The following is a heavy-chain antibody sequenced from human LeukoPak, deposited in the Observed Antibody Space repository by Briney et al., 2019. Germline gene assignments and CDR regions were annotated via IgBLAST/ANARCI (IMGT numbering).Heavy chain of an antibody. D-gene: IGHD6-6*01. J-gene: IGHJ4*02. V-gene: IGHV3-53*01. CDR2: IYRGGST. CDR3: ARQAARIGY. CDR1: GFTVSSNY. Sequence: PGGSLRLSCAASGFTVSSNYMSWVRQAPGKGLEWVSVIYRGGSTYYADSVKGRFTISRDNSNNTLYLQMNSHRAEDTSVYHWARQAARIGYWGQGTLVTVSS.